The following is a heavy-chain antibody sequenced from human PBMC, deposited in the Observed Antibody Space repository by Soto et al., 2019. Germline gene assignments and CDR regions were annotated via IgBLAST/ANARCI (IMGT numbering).Heavy chain of an antibody. CDR3: AIDLIWGSDAFDI. J-gene: IGHJ3*02. CDR1: GFTFSSYW. Sequence: GGSLRLSCAASGFTFSSYWMSWVRQAPGKGLEWVANIKQDGSEKYYVDSVKGRFTISRDNAKNSLYLQMNSLRAEDTAVYYCAIDLIWGSDAFDIWGQGTMVTVSS. V-gene: IGHV3-7*01. CDR2: IKQDGSEK. D-gene: IGHD3-16*01.